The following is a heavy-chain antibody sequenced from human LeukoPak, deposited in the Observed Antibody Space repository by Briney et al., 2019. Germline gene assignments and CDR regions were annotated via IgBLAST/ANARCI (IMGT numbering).Heavy chain of an antibody. V-gene: IGHV3-23*01. J-gene: IGHJ4*02. Sequence: GGSLRLSCAASGFTFSEFYMNWIRQAPGKGLEWVSAITGDGGDTYQSDSAKGRFTISRDNSKNTLYLQMNSLRVEDTAVYYCAKGSRYSRPYYFDFWGQEILVTVSS. CDR3: AKGSRYSRPYYFDF. CDR2: ITGDGGDT. D-gene: IGHD1-14*01. CDR1: GFTFSEFY.